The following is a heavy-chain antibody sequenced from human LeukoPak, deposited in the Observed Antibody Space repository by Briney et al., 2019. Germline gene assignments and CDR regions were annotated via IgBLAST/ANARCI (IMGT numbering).Heavy chain of an antibody. V-gene: IGHV1-2*02. Sequence: ASMTVSCKASGYTFTGFYMHWLRQGPGQGLEWMGWINPNTGATNYAQKFQGRVTMTRDTSITTAYMELSRLTSDDTAVYYCASLGDYFGSGSYAPFDYWGQGTLVTVSS. D-gene: IGHD3-10*01. CDR1: GYTFTGFY. CDR2: INPNTGAT. CDR3: ASLGDYFGSGSYAPFDY. J-gene: IGHJ4*02.